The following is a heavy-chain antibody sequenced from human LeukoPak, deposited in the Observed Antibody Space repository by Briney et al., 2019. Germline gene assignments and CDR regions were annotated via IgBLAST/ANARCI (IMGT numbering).Heavy chain of an antibody. J-gene: IGHJ5*01. CDR3: ARENWFDS. CDR1: GYTFIVYC. Sequence: SVTVSCKASGYTFIVYCMHWVKQAPGQGLGRIGWINPNSGDTNYAQKFQDRVTMTRDTCISTAYMQLSRLTSDDTAVYYCARENWFDSWGQGTLVSVSS. CDR2: INPNSGDT. V-gene: IGHV1-2*02.